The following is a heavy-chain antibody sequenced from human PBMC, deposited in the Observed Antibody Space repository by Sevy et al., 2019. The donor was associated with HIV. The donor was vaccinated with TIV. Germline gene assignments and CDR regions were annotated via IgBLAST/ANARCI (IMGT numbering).Heavy chain of an antibody. J-gene: IGHJ4*02. CDR1: GFTFSSYS. D-gene: IGHD3-22*01. CDR3: ARGPDYYDSSGYYYQ. CDR2: INSISTYI. Sequence: GGSLRLSCAASGFTFSSYSMHWVRQAPGKGLEWVSSINSISTYIYHADSVKGRFTISRDNAKNSLYLQMNSLRAEDTAVYYCARGPDYYDSSGYYYQWGQGTLVTVSS. V-gene: IGHV3-21*01.